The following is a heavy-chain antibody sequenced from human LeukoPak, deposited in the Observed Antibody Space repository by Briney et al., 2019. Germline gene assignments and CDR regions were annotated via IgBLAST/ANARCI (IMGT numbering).Heavy chain of an antibody. Sequence: GGSLRLSGAASAFTFSSYGMSWVRQAPGKGLEWVSAISAGADSTYYADSVQGRFTISRDNSKNTLFLQMSGLRAEDTAVYFCARGAYGDYDSWGQGTLVTVSS. CDR3: ARGAYGDYDS. D-gene: IGHD4-17*01. CDR1: AFTFSSYG. CDR2: ISAGADST. J-gene: IGHJ5*01. V-gene: IGHV3-23*01.